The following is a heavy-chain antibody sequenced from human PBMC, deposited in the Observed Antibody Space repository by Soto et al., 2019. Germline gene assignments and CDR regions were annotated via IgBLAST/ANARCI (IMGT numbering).Heavy chain of an antibody. Sequence: PSETLSLTCSVSGGSINNNYYYWGWVRQPPGKGLEWIGSVSFTGTTYYSPSLKSRVTTSIDTSRNQFSLKLTSVTAADTAVYYCTTVAYGEYVSDYWGQGTLVTVSS. CDR2: VSFTGTT. D-gene: IGHD4-17*01. J-gene: IGHJ4*02. V-gene: IGHV4-39*03. CDR3: TTVAYGEYVSDY. CDR1: GGSINNNYYY.